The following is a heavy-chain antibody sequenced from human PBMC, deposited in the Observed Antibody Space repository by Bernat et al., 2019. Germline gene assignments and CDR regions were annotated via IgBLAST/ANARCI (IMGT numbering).Heavy chain of an antibody. CDR3: AGESDGMDV. J-gene: IGHJ6*02. V-gene: IGHV3-30-3*01. CDR1: GFTFSSYA. CDR2: ISYDGSNK. Sequence: QVQLVESGGGVVQPGRSLRLSCAASGFTFSSYALHWVRQAPGKGLEWVEVISYDGSNKYYEDAVKGRFTISRDNSKNTLYLQMNSLGAEDTAVYYCAGESDGMDVWGQGTTVTVAS.